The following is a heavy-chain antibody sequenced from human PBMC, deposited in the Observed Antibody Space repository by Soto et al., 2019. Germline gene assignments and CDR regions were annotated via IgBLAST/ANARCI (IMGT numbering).Heavy chain of an antibody. CDR3: AKGRRPYGSAGTCYWTDDY. D-gene: IGHD2-15*01. CDR1: GITFSSFP. CDR2: ISANGDGT. J-gene: IGHJ4*02. Sequence: EVHLLESGGGLVQPGGSLRLSCEASGITFSSFPMSWVRQAPGEGLEWVSSISANGDGTYYAESVRGHFTISRDNSKNTLYLHTNALTADDTALYYCAKGRRPYGSAGTCYWTDDYWGQGTLVTVSS. V-gene: IGHV3-23*01.